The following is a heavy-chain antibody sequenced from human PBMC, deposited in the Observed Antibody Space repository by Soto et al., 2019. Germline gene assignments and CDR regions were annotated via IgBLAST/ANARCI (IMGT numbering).Heavy chain of an antibody. CDR3: ARGIAAAGKSHRVYYYYGMGV. V-gene: IGHV3-30-3*01. D-gene: IGHD6-13*01. CDR2: ISYDGSNK. Sequence: QVQLVESGGGVVQPGRSLRLSCAASGFTFSSYAMHWVRQAPGKGLEWVAVISYDGSNKYYADSVKGRFTISRDNSKNTLYLQMNSLRAEDTAVYYCARGIAAAGKSHRVYYYYGMGVWGQGTTVTVSS. J-gene: IGHJ6*02. CDR1: GFTFSSYA.